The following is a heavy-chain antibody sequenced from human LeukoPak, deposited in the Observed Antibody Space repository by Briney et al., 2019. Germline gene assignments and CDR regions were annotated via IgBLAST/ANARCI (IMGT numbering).Heavy chain of an antibody. D-gene: IGHD6-19*01. J-gene: IGHJ6*04. CDR1: GGTFSSYA. CDR3: AREGVEQWLVGRLDV. CDR2: IIPIFGTA. Sequence: SVKVSCKASGGTFSSYAISWVRQAPGQGLEWMGGIIPIFGTANYAQKFQGRVTITADEPTSTAYMELSSLRSEDTAVYYCAREGVEQWLVGRLDVWGKGTTVTVSS. V-gene: IGHV1-69*13.